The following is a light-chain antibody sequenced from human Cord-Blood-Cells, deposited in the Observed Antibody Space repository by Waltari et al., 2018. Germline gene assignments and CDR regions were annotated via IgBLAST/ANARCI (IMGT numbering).Light chain of an antibody. Sequence: DIQMPQSPSSLSASVGDRVTITCRASQSISSYLNCYQQKPGKAPNLLIYAASSLQSGVPSRFSGSGSGTDFTLTISSLQPEDFATYYCQQSYSTPWTFGQGTKVEIK. CDR2: AAS. J-gene: IGKJ1*01. CDR1: QSISSY. CDR3: QQSYSTPWT. V-gene: IGKV1-39*01.